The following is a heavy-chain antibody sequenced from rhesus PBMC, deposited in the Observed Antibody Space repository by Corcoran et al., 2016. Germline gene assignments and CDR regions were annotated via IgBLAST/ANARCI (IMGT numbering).Heavy chain of an antibody. V-gene: IGHV4-80*01. J-gene: IGHJ4*01. CDR1: GDSFRRTW. D-gene: IGHD5-12*01. CDR3: VRLHSYSYSDY. Sequence: QVQLQESGPGLVQPSETLSLTCGVSGDSFRRTWWSWIRQPPGKGLGWIAEINGNSWSTNYTPSRKIRVTISKDAAENLFSMNLSSGTAADTAVYYCVRLHSYSYSDYWGQGVLVTVSS. CDR2: INGNSWST.